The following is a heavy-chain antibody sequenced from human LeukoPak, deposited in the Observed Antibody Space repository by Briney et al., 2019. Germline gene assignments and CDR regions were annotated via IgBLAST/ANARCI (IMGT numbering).Heavy chain of an antibody. D-gene: IGHD6-13*01. CDR3: VREWPRDSSTWYTGTN. CDR2: LYSGETT. V-gene: IGHV3-66*01. CDR1: GLTVSSNY. Sequence: PGGSLRLSCVASGLTVSSNYMSWVRQAPGKGLEWVSILYSGETTYYADSVKGRFTISRDNSKNTLYLQMNSLRVDDTAVYYCVREWPRDSSTWYTGTNWGQGTLVSVSS. J-gene: IGHJ4*02.